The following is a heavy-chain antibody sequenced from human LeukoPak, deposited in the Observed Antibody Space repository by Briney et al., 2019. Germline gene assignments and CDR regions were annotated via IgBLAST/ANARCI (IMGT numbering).Heavy chain of an antibody. V-gene: IGHV3-21*01. CDR2: ISSSSSYI. Sequence: GGSLRLSCAASGFTFSSYSMNWVRQAPGKGLEWVSSISSSSSYIYYADSVKGRFTISRDNAKNSLYLQMNSLRAEDTAVYYCARGGNSGYDWRFDYWGQGTLVTVSS. D-gene: IGHD5-12*01. CDR1: GFTFSSYS. J-gene: IGHJ4*02. CDR3: ARGGNSGYDWRFDY.